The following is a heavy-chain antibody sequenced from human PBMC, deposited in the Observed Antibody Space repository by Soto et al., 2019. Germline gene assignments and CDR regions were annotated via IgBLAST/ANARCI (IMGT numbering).Heavy chain of an antibody. Sequence: PSETLSLTWAVSGGSISSGGYSWSWIRQPPGKGLEWIGYIYHSGSTYYNPSLKSRVTISVDRSKNQFSLKLSSVTAADTAVYYCARATVTRVDYWGQGTLVTVSS. V-gene: IGHV4-30-2*01. D-gene: IGHD4-17*01. CDR3: ARATVTRVDY. CDR2: IYHSGST. CDR1: GGSISSGGYS. J-gene: IGHJ4*02.